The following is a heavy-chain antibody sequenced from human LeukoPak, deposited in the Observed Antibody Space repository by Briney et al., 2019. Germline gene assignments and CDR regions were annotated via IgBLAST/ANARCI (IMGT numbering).Heavy chain of an antibody. V-gene: IGHV3-7*01. J-gene: IGHJ5*02. D-gene: IGHD2-15*01. CDR2: IEKDGSGK. CDR3: ARELVGYCSGGGCYSMFDP. CDR1: GFSFTNFW. Sequence: PAGSLRLSCAVSGFSFTNFWMSWVRQAPGRGLEWVANIEKDGSGKYYYVDSVKGRFTISRDNAKNSLYLQMNSLRAEDTAVYYCARELVGYCSGGGCYSMFDPWGQGTLVTVSS.